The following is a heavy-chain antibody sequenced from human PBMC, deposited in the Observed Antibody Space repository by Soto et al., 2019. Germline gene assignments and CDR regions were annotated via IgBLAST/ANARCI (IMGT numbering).Heavy chain of an antibody. CDR1: GGSISSYY. J-gene: IGHJ3*02. CDR2: IYYSGST. V-gene: IGHV4-59*08. D-gene: IGHD3-10*01. Sequence: QVQLQESGPGLVKPSETLSLTCTVSGGSISSYYWSWIRQPPGKELEWIGYIYYSGSTNYDPFLKSRFTLSVYASKNQFSLNLSSVTAAGSTVYYCATPYGSVFDIWGQGTMVTVSS. CDR3: ATPYGSVFDI.